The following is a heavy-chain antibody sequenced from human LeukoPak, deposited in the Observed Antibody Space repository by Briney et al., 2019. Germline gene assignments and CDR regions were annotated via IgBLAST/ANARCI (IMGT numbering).Heavy chain of an antibody. Sequence: GGSLRLSCAASGFTFSDYAMSWVRQAPGKGLDWVSAISVSGGSTYYADSVKGRFTISRDNSKNTLYLQMNSLRAEDTAVYYCARDGFYWYFDLWGRGTLVTVSS. V-gene: IGHV3-23*01. CDR3: ARDGFYWYFDL. CDR1: GFTFSDYA. J-gene: IGHJ2*01. CDR2: ISVSGGST. D-gene: IGHD3-10*01.